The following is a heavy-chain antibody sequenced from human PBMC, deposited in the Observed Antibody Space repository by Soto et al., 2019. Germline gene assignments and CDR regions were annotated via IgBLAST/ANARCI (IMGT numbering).Heavy chain of an antibody. D-gene: IGHD6-19*01. J-gene: IGHJ5*02. Sequence: SETQSLTCTVSGGSIGSDNWSWIRQPAGKGLEWIGRVYVRGSINYNPALKGRVTMSIEPSKNQISLKLSSVTAADTGVYYCESGHSSGWPTNWFDPWGPGTLVTVSS. CDR2: VYVRGSI. CDR3: ESGHSSGWPTNWFDP. V-gene: IGHV4-4*07. CDR1: GGSIGSDN.